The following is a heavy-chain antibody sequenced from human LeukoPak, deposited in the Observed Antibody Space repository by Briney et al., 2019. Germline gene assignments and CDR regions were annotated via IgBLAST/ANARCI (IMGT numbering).Heavy chain of an antibody. CDR3: ARAKGYMDV. CDR1: GFTFSSHG. CDR2: ISYDGSNK. J-gene: IGHJ6*03. Sequence: GGSLRLSCAASGFTFSSHGMHWVRQAPGKGLEWVAVISYDGSNKYYADSVKGRFTISRDNAKNTLYLQMNSLRAEDTAVYYCARAKGYMDVWGKGTTVTISS. V-gene: IGHV3-30*03.